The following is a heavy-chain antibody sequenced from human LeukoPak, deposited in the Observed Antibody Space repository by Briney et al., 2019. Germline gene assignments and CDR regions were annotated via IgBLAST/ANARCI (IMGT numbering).Heavy chain of an antibody. CDR3: ARGKRGLLWFGELLSAWFDP. CDR1: GYTFTSYA. V-gene: IGHV1-3*01. CDR2: INAGNGNT. Sequence: ASVKVSCKASGYTFTSYAMHWVRQAPGQRLEWMGWINAGNGNTKYSQKFQGRVTITRDTSASTAYMELSSLRSEDTAVYYCARGKRGLLWFGELLSAWFDPWGQGTLVTVSS. D-gene: IGHD3-10*01. J-gene: IGHJ5*02.